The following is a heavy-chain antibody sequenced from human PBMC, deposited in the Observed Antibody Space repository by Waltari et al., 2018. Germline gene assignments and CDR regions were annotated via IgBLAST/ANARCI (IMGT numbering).Heavy chain of an antibody. CDR2: INHSGST. Sequence: QVQLQQWGAGLLKPSETLSLTCAVYGGSFSGYYWSWIRKPPGKGLEWIGEINHSGSTNYNPSLKSRVTISVDTSKNQFSLKLSSVTAADTAVYYCASRSTVVIDYWGQGTLVTVSS. V-gene: IGHV4-34*01. CDR3: ASRSTVVIDY. D-gene: IGHD2-15*01. J-gene: IGHJ4*02. CDR1: GGSFSGYY.